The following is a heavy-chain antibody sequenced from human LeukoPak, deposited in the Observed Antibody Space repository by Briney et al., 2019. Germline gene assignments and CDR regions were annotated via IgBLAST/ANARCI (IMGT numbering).Heavy chain of an antibody. CDR1: GYSFTSYW. Sequence: GESLKISCKGSGYSFTSYWIGWVRQMPGKGLEWMGIIYPGDFDTRYSPSVQGQVSIAADKSISTAYLQWSSLKASDTAMYYCARRYDYDFWSGYERGFDYCGQGTLVTVSS. V-gene: IGHV5-51*01. CDR2: IYPGDFDT. CDR3: ARRYDYDFWSGYERGFDY. J-gene: IGHJ4*02. D-gene: IGHD3-3*01.